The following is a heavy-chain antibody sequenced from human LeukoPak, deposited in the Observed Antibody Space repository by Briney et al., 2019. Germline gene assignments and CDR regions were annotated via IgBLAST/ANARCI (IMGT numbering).Heavy chain of an antibody. CDR2: ISGSGGST. CDR3: VKSGGACTSTSCPFDY. Sequence: GGSLRLSCAASGNYWMHWVRQAPGKGLEWVSAISGSGGSTYYADSVKGRFTISRDNPKNTLYLQMNSLRAEDTAVYYCVKSGGACTSTSCPFDYWGQGTLVTVSS. D-gene: IGHD2-2*01. V-gene: IGHV3-23*01. J-gene: IGHJ4*02. CDR1: GNYW.